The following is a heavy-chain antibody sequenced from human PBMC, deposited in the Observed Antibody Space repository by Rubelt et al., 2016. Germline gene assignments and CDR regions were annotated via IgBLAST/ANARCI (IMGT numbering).Heavy chain of an antibody. CDR3: ARRRRYSGSSYWYFDL. CDR1: GGSFSGYY. V-gene: IGHV4-34*01. D-gene: IGHD1-26*01. Sequence: QVQLQQWGAGLLKPSETLSLTCAVYGGSFSGYYWSWIRQPPGKGLEWIGEINHSGSTNYNPSLKSLVTISVDTSKNQFSRKLSSVTAADTAVYYCARRRRYSGSSYWYFDLWGRGTLVTVSS. J-gene: IGHJ2*01. CDR2: INHSGST.